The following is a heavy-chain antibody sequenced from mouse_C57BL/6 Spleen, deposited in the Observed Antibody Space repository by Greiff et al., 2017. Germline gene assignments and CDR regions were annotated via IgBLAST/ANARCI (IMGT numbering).Heavy chain of an antibody. CDR3: ASGGAWFAY. CDR1: GYSFTGYY. Sequence: VQLQQSGPELVKPGASVKISCKASGYSFTGYYMNWVKQSPEKSLEWIGEINPSTGGTTYNQKFKAKATLTVDKSSSTAYMQLKSLTSEDSAVXYCASGGAWFAYWGQGTLVTVSA. J-gene: IGHJ3*01. V-gene: IGHV1-42*01. CDR2: INPSTGGT.